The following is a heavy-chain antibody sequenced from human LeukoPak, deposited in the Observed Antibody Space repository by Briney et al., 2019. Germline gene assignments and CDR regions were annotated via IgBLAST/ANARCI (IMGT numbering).Heavy chain of an antibody. CDR1: GFTFSNFA. Sequence: GGSLRLSCAASGFTFSNFAMSWVRQAPGKGLEWVSSISGSGISTYYADSLKGRFTTSRDNSKNTLYLQMNSLRAEDTAVYYCAKIPDTALVPGYWGQGTLVTVSS. CDR2: ISGSGIST. CDR3: AKIPDTALVPGY. D-gene: IGHD5-18*01. J-gene: IGHJ4*02. V-gene: IGHV3-23*01.